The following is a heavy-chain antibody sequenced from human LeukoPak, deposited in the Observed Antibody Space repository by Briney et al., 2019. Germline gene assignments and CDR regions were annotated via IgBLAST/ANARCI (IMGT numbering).Heavy chain of an antibody. D-gene: IGHD1-7*01. CDR3: ASQRELRRYYYMDV. CDR1: RYTFTSYG. CDR2: IRAYNGKS. J-gene: IGHJ6*03. V-gene: IGHV1-18*01. Sequence: ASVKVSCMASRYTFTSYGISGVRPAPGQGVEWMGQIRAYNGKSNYAQNLQGRGTMTTDTSTSTGYMELRSVRADDTAVYYCASQRELRRYYYMDVWGKGTTVTVSS.